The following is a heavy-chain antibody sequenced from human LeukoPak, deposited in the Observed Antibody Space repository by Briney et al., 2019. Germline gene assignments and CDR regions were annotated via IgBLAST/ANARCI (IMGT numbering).Heavy chain of an antibody. CDR2: IWYEGSNN. CDR3: ARGTSGYDDVNFDY. Sequence: GGSLRLSCAASGFTFSSYGMQWVRQAPGKGLEWGAVIWYEGSNNYYADSVKGRFTISRDNSKSTLYLQMSSLRAEDTAVYYCARGTSGYDDVNFDYWGQGTLVTVSS. V-gene: IGHV3-33*01. CDR1: GFTFSSYG. D-gene: IGHD5-12*01. J-gene: IGHJ4*02.